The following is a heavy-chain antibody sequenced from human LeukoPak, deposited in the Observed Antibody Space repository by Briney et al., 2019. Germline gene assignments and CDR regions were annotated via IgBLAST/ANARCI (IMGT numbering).Heavy chain of an antibody. CDR1: GGSISSGTYY. D-gene: IGHD6-19*01. V-gene: IGHV4-61*02. Sequence: PSQTLSLTCTVSGGSISSGTYYWSWIRQSAGKGLEFIGRIFTTGSTNYSPSLKSRVAISLDTPKNQFSLKLSSVTAADTAVYYCARDLSGWEGPTDAFDIWGQGTMVTVSS. J-gene: IGHJ3*02. CDR2: IFTTGST. CDR3: ARDLSGWEGPTDAFDI.